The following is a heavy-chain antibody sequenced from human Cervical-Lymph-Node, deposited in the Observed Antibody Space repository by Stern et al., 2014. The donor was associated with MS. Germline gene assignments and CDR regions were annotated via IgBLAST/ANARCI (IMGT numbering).Heavy chain of an antibody. CDR2: IYYSGST. V-gene: IGHV4-39*01. Sequence: QLQLQESGPGLVKPSETLSLTCTVSGGSISSSSYYWGWIRQPPGKGLEWIGSIYYSGSTYYNPSLKSRVTLSVDTSKNQFSLKLSSVTAADTAVYYCARLRPYQPLLYVDYWGQGTLVTVSS. J-gene: IGHJ4*02. D-gene: IGHD2-2*02. CDR3: ARLRPYQPLLYVDY. CDR1: GGSISSSSYY.